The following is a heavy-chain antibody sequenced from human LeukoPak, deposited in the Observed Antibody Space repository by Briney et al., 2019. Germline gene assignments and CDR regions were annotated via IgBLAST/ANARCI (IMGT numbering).Heavy chain of an antibody. Sequence: KPSETLSLTCSVSGGSISSDSWSWIRQPPGKGLEWIGYIYNSGSTNYNPSLKSRVTISVDTSKNQFSLKLSSVTAADTAVYYCTRKQWLAPFDYWGQGTLVTVSS. CDR1: GGSISSDS. CDR3: TRKQWLAPFDY. V-gene: IGHV4-59*08. J-gene: IGHJ4*02. D-gene: IGHD6-19*01. CDR2: IYNSGST.